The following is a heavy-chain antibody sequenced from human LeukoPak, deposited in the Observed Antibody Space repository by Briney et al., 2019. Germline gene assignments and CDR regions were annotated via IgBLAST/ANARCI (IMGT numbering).Heavy chain of an antibody. Sequence: SETLSLTCTVSGGSISSGGYYWSWIRQPPGKGLEWIGYTYYSGTNTYNPSLTSRVTISMDTSKNQISLNLRSVTAADTAVYYCARDGPTRDYWGQGTLVTVSS. CDR3: ARDGPTRDY. J-gene: IGHJ4*02. CDR2: TYYSGTN. V-gene: IGHV4-31*03. CDR1: GGSISSGGYY.